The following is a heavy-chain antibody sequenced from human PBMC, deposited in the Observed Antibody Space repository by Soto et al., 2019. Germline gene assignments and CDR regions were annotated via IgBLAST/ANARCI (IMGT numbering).Heavy chain of an antibody. D-gene: IGHD6-25*01. Sequence: PSETLSVTCTVSGGSIGSGDYYWSWIRQPPGKGLEWIGYIYYSGSTYYTPSLKSRVTISVDTSKNKFSRKQSPVTAADTAVYYCARVGRGGSLDYWAQGTLVTVSS. CDR3: ARVGRGGSLDY. J-gene: IGHJ4*02. CDR2: IYYSGST. V-gene: IGHV4-30-4*01. CDR1: GGSIGSGDYY.